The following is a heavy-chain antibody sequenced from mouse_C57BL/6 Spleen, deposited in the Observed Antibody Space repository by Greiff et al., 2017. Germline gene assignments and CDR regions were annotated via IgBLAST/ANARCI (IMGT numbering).Heavy chain of an antibody. CDR1: GYTFTDYY. CDR3: SRPDEGFAY. J-gene: IGHJ3*01. CDR2: INPYNGGT. Sequence: EVQLQQSGPVLVKPGASVKMSCKASGYTFTDYYMNWVKQSHGKSLEWIGVINPYNGGTSYNQKFKGKATLMFDKSSITAYRELNSLTSEDSAVNYCSRPDEGFAYWGHGTLVTFST. V-gene: IGHV1-19*01.